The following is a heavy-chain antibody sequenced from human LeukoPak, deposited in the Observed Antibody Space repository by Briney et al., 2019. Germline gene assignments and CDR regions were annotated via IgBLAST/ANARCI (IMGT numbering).Heavy chain of an antibody. CDR3: AREEGTAMVRI. Sequence: ASVKVSCKASGYTFTSYYMHWVRQAPGQGLEWMGIINPSGGSTSYAQKFQGRVTMTRDTSTSTVYVELSSLRSEDTAVYYCAREEGTAMVRIWGQGTLVTVSS. CDR1: GYTFTSYY. J-gene: IGHJ4*02. V-gene: IGHV1-46*01. D-gene: IGHD5-18*01. CDR2: INPSGGST.